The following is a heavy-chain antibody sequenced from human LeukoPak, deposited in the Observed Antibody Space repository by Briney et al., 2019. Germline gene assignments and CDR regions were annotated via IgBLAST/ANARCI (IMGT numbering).Heavy chain of an antibody. J-gene: IGHJ4*02. CDR3: AATFHYDFWSGYYYRDY. CDR2: IYHSGST. D-gene: IGHD3-3*01. V-gene: IGHV4-30-2*01. CDR1: GGSISSGSYY. Sequence: SETLSLTCTVSGGSISSGSYYWSWIRQPPGKGLEWVGYIYHSGSTYYNPSLKSRVTISVDTSKNQFSLKLSSVTAADTAVYYCAATFHYDFWSGYYYRDYWGQGTLVTVSS.